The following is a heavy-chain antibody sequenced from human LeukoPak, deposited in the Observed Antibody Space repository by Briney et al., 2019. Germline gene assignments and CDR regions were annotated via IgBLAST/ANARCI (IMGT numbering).Heavy chain of an antibody. V-gene: IGHV3-74*01. Sequence: GGSLRLSCAASGFTFSSYWMHWVRQAPGKGLVWVSRINSDGSSTSYADSVKGRFTISRDNAKNTLYLQMNSLRAEDTAVYYCARQASNQWLAYYYVDVWGKGTTVTVSS. J-gene: IGHJ6*03. D-gene: IGHD6-19*01. CDR1: GFTFSSYW. CDR3: ARQASNQWLAYYYVDV. CDR2: INSDGSST.